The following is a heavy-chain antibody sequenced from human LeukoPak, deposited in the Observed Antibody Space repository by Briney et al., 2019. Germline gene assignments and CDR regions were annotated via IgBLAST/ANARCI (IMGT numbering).Heavy chain of an antibody. J-gene: IGHJ4*02. Sequence: GASVKVSCRASGYTFTTYDITWVRQAPGQGLEGMGWMNPDSTNTGYAQKFRGRVTMTRDNSISTAYMELSSLRSEDTAVYYCARGVRNLLVSDYWGQGTLVTVSS. D-gene: IGHD2-8*02. CDR2: MNPDSTNT. CDR1: GYTFTTYD. V-gene: IGHV1-8*01. CDR3: ARGVRNLLVSDY.